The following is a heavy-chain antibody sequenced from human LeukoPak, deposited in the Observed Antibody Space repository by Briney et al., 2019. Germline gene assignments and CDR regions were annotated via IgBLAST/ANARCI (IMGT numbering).Heavy chain of an antibody. CDR2: ISWNTVAI. J-gene: IGHJ4*02. CDR3: AKVGQ. Sequence: GGSLRLSCVASGFIFDDYIMHWVRQAPGKGLEWVAGISWNTVAIAYADSVRGRFTISRDNAKKSLYLQMKSLRPEDTALYYCAKVGQWGKGTLVTVSS. CDR1: GFIFDDYI. V-gene: IGHV3-9*01.